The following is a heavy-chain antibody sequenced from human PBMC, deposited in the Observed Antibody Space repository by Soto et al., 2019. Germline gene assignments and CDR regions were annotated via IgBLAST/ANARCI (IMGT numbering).Heavy chain of an antibody. CDR1: GYTFTGYY. J-gene: IGHJ5*02. D-gene: IGHD5-12*01. CDR2: INPNSGGT. Sequence: ASVKVSCKASGYTFTGYYMHWVGQAPGQGLEWMGWINPNSGGTNYAQKYQGWVTITRDTSISTAYMERSRLISDDTAVYYCARALSSSGYSGYDFPPWFDPWGQGTLVTVSS. V-gene: IGHV1-2*04. CDR3: ARALSSSGYSGYDFPPWFDP.